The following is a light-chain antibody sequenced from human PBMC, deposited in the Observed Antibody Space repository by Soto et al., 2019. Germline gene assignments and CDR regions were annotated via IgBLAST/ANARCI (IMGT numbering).Light chain of an antibody. Sequence: QCAVTQPASVSGCPVKSMIISCTGHSQDLGAYNYVSWYQQHPGRPPKLMIYDVARWPSGVPDRFSGSKSGNTASLTISGLQAEDEADYFFCSYAGGYTYLFGTGTKVTVL. CDR1: SQDLGAYNY. CDR3: CSYAGGYTYL. V-gene: IGLV2-11*01. J-gene: IGLJ1*01. CDR2: DVA.